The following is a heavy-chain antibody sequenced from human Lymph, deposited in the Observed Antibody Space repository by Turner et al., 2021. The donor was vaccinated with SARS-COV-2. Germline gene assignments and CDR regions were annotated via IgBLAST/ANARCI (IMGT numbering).Heavy chain of an antibody. CDR1: GGSISSYF. Sequence: QVQLQESGPGLLKPSESLSLTCTVSGGSISSYFWSWLRQPPGKGLEWIADIYYSGHTNYNPSLKSRVTISVDTSKNQFSLRLSSVTAADTAVYYCARARTSYGDYWAGYYYGMDVWGQGTTVTVSS. V-gene: IGHV4-59*13. CDR2: IYYSGHT. CDR3: ARARTSYGDYWAGYYYGMDV. J-gene: IGHJ6*02. D-gene: IGHD4-17*01.